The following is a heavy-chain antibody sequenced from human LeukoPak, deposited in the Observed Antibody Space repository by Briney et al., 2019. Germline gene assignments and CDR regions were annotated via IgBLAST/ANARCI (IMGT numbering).Heavy chain of an antibody. Sequence: PGGSLRLSCAASGFTFSSYSMNWVRQAPGKGLEWVSSISGSSSYIFYADSVKGRFTISRDNFKNTLSLQMNSLRAEDTALYYCAKDSSVPYGITDWGQGTLVTVSS. V-gene: IGHV3-21*04. CDR1: GFTFSSYS. CDR2: ISGSSSYI. J-gene: IGHJ4*02. CDR3: AKDSSVPYGITD. D-gene: IGHD4-17*01.